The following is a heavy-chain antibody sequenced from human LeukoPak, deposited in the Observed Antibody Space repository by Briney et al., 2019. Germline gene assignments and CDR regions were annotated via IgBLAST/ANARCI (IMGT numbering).Heavy chain of an antibody. V-gene: IGHV4-59*08. CDR3: ARTLAAAGTVAFDI. CDR2: IYYSGST. Sequence: SETLSLTCAVYGGSFSGYYWSWIRQPPGKGLEWIGYIYYSGSTNYNPSLKSRVTISVDTSKNQFSLKLSSVTAADTAVYYRARTLAAAGTVAFDIWGQGTMVTVSS. CDR1: GGSFSGYY. J-gene: IGHJ3*02. D-gene: IGHD6-13*01.